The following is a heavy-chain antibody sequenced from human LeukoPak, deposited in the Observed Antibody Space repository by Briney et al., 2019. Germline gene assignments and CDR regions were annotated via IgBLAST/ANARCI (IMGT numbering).Heavy chain of an antibody. CDR2: IRSKAYGGTT. CDR3: TRDPGVYYDFWSGYYVIGWFDP. V-gene: IGHV3-49*04. D-gene: IGHD3-3*01. J-gene: IGHJ5*02. Sequence: GGSLRLSCTASGFTFGDYAMSWVRQAPGKGLEWVGFIRSKAYGGTTEYAASVKGRFTISRDDSKSIAYLQMNSLKTEDTAVYYCTRDPGVYYDFWSGYYVIGWFDPWGQGTLVTVSS. CDR1: GFTFGDYA.